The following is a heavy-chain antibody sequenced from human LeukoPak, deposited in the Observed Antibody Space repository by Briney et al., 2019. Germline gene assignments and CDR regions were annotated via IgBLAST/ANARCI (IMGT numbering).Heavy chain of an antibody. J-gene: IGHJ3*02. D-gene: IGHD3-16*02. CDR3: AREAVYYDYVWGSYRYKTGAFDI. CDR1: GGSFSGYY. Sequence: SETLSLTCAVYGGSFSGYYWSWIRQPPGKGLEWIGEINHSGCTNYNPSLKSRVTISVDTSKNQFSLKLSSVTAADTAVYYCAREAVYYDYVWGSYRYKTGAFDIWGQGTMVTVSS. CDR2: INHSGCT. V-gene: IGHV4-34*01.